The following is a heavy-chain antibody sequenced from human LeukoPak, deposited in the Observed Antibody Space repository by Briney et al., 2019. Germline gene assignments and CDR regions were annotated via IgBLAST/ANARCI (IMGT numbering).Heavy chain of an antibody. J-gene: IGHJ4*02. Sequence: GSLRLSCAASGFTFTAFSMSWVRQAPGKALEWVSSIRSESTFTSYSDSVKGRFTISRDNAKNSLHPQMNSLRAEDTAVYFCARVDFGDYFDTSDYHFFDFWGQGTLVTVSS. V-gene: IGHV3-21*06. D-gene: IGHD3-22*01. CDR2: IRSESTFT. CDR1: GFTFTAFS. CDR3: ARVDFGDYFDTSDYHFFDF.